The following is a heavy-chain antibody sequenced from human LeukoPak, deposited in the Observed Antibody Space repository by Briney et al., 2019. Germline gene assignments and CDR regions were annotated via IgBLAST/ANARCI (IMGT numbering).Heavy chain of an antibody. J-gene: IGHJ4*02. CDR3: ARLDIAAAGKIDY. Sequence: GEALKISCKGSGYSFTIYRIGWVRQMPGKGLEWIGTIYPGDSDTRYSPSFQGQGTISAVKSISTAYLQWSSLKASDTAMYYCARLDIAAAGKIDYWGQGTLVTVSS. V-gene: IGHV5-51*01. D-gene: IGHD6-13*01. CDR2: IYPGDSDT. CDR1: GYSFTIYR.